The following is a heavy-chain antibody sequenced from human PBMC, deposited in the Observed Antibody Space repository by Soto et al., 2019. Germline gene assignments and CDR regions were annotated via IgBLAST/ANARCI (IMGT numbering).Heavy chain of an antibody. D-gene: IGHD6-13*01. Sequence: EEHLVESGGGLVQHGRSLRVSCAASGFNFDDYAMHWVRQAPGKGLEWVSGISSNSGRIGYADSVKGRFTIYRDNAKNSLYLQMDSLRSEDTALYYCAKGASSIWLREGLDILGQGTVVSVSS. CDR3: AKGASSIWLREGLDI. CDR1: GFNFDDYA. CDR2: ISSNSGRI. V-gene: IGHV3-9*01. J-gene: IGHJ3*02.